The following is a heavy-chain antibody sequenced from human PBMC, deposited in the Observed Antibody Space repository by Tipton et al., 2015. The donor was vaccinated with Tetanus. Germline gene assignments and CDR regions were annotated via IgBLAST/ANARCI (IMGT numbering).Heavy chain of an antibody. CDR2: IYNDADGGRT. CDR1: GFSVSRYY. V-gene: IGHV3-53*01. J-gene: IGHJ6*03. Sequence: SLRLSCAASGFSVSRYYMNWVRQAPGKGLEWVSVIYNDADGGRTHYTDSVKGRFTISRDTSKNIVLLQMNRLGVEDTAVYYCAREYYYYMDVWGKGTTVTVSS. CDR3: AREYYYYMDV.